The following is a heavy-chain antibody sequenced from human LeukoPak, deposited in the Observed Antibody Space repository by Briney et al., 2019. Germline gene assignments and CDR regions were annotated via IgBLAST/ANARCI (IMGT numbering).Heavy chain of an antibody. Sequence: GGSLRLSCTSSGFTFSSDAMTWVRQAPGKGLEWVSSISGSGDGTYYADSVKGRFTISRDNAKNSLYLQMNSLRAEDTAVYYCARDRRTTRGAFDIWGQGTMVTVSS. CDR1: GFTFSSDA. J-gene: IGHJ3*02. CDR3: ARDRRTTRGAFDI. V-gene: IGHV3-23*01. CDR2: ISGSGDGT. D-gene: IGHD1-14*01.